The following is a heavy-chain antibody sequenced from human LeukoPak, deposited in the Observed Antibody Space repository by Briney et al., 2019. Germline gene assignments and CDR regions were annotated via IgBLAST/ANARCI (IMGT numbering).Heavy chain of an antibody. CDR3: AREGSGWEGNY. CDR2: ISSGSSII. D-gene: IGHD6-19*01. V-gene: IGHV3-48*01. J-gene: IGHJ4*02. Sequence: GGSLRLSCAASGFTFSSYAMSWVRQAPGKGLEWVSYISSGSSIIYYADSVKGRFTISRDNAKNSLYLQMNSLRAEDTAVYYCAREGSGWEGNYWGQGTLVTVSS. CDR1: GFTFSSYA.